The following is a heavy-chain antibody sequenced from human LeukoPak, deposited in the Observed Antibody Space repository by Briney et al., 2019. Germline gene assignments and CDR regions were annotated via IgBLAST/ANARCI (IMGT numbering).Heavy chain of an antibody. D-gene: IGHD2-2*01. Sequence: GASVKVSCKASGYTFTGYYMHWVRQAPGQGLEWMGWINPNSGGTNYAQKFQGRVTMTRDTSISTAYMELSRLRSDDTAVYYCARDHRSARGHCTSCYHPRDYWGQGTLVTVSS. CDR3: ARDHRSARGHCTSCYHPRDY. J-gene: IGHJ4*02. CDR2: INPNSGGT. V-gene: IGHV1-2*02. CDR1: GYTFTGYY.